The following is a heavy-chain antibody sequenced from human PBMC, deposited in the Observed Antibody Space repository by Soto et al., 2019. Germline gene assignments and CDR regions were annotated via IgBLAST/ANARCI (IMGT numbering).Heavy chain of an antibody. CDR1: GYTFTSYA. Sequence: QVQLVQSGAEVKKPGASVKVSCKASGYTFTSYAMNWVRQAPGQRLEWMGWINAGNGNTKYSQKFQGRVTITRDTSASTAYMELSSLRSEDTTVYYCARSVGAALSDYWGQGTLVTVSS. V-gene: IGHV1-3*01. CDR3: ARSVGAALSDY. J-gene: IGHJ4*02. CDR2: INAGNGNT. D-gene: IGHD1-26*01.